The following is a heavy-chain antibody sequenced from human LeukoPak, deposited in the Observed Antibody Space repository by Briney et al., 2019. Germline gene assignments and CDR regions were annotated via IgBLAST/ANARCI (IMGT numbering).Heavy chain of an antibody. Sequence: ASVKVSCKATGYKFTDDYMHWVRQAPGQGLEFMGWINPDSGFTNYAQKFKGRVTMTRDTSISTAYLEVRSLTSDDTAVYYCAPTAEAYTSWWKVWGQGTLVTVSS. V-gene: IGHV1-2*02. J-gene: IGHJ4*02. CDR2: INPDSGFT. CDR3: APTAEAYTSWWKV. CDR1: GYKFTDDY. D-gene: IGHD3-16*01.